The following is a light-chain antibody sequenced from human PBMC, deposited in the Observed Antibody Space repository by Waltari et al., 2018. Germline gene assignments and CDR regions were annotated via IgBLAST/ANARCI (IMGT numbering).Light chain of an antibody. CDR2: ANY. CDR1: SSNIGTNT. V-gene: IGLV1-44*01. Sequence: CVLTVQPSTSGTPGQTVTISCSGSSSNIGTNTVTWYQQFPGTAPKVLVFANYHRPSGVPNRFSASKSGTSASLVISGLQSEDEGDYFCAAWDDSLIGRVFGGGTTLTVL. J-gene: IGLJ3*02. CDR3: AAWDDSLIGRV.